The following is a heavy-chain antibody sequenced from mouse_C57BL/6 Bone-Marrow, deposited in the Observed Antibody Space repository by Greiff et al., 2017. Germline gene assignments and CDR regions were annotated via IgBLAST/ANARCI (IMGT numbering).Heavy chain of an antibody. V-gene: IGHV14-4*01. J-gene: IGHJ2*01. CDR1: GFNIKDDY. CDR2: IDPEIGDT. Sequence: DVKLVESGAELVRPGASVKLSCTASGFNIKDDYIHWVKQRPEQGLEWIGWIDPEIGDTEYASKFQGKATITSDTSSNTAYLQLSSLTSEYTAVYYCSSFDGNYFDFWGQGTPLTVAS. D-gene: IGHD2-3*01. CDR3: SSFDGNYFDF.